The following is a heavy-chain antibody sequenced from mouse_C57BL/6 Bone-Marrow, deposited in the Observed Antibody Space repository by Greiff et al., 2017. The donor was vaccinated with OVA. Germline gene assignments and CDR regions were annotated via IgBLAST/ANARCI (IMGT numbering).Heavy chain of an antibody. CDR2: ISYDGSN. J-gene: IGHJ4*01. CDR1: GYSITSGYY. V-gene: IGHV3-6*01. CDR3: ARRGIAMDY. D-gene: IGHD1-1*01. Sequence: ESGPGLVKPSQSLSLTCSVTGYSITSGYYWNWIRQFPGNKLEWMGYISYDGSNNYNPSLKNRISITRDTSKNQFFLKLNSVTTEDTATYYGARRGIAMDYWGQGTSVTVSS.